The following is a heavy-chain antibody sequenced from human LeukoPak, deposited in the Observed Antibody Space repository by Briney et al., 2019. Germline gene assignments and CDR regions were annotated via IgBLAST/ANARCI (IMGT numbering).Heavy chain of an antibody. Sequence: GGSLRLSCAASGSTFSSYSMNWVRQAPGKGLEWVSSISSSSSYIYYADSVKGRFTISRDNAKNSLYLQMNSLRAEDTAVYCCAREYYDSGGSPFDYWGQGTLVTVSS. CDR3: AREYYDSGGSPFDY. D-gene: IGHD3-22*01. CDR2: ISSSSSYI. J-gene: IGHJ4*02. CDR1: GSTFSSYS. V-gene: IGHV3-21*01.